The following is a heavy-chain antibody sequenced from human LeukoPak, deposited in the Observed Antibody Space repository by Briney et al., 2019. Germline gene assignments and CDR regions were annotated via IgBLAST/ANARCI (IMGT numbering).Heavy chain of an antibody. Sequence: SETLSLTCTVSGGSISRYYWSWIRQPPGKGLEWIGNIYYNGSTNYKPSLKSRVAISVHTSKNQFSLNLRSLTAADTAVYYCARGGYSGYAFDRWGQGTRVTVSS. D-gene: IGHD5-12*01. J-gene: IGHJ5*02. V-gene: IGHV4-59*01. CDR2: IYYNGST. CDR1: GGSISRYY. CDR3: ARGGYSGYAFDR.